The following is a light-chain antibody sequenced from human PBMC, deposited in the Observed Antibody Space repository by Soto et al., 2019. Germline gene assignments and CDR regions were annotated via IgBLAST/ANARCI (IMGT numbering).Light chain of an antibody. CDR2: QDD. V-gene: IGLV3-1*01. CDR1: KLGQKY. CDR3: QAWDYNTAV. J-gene: IGLJ2*01. Sequence: SYELTQPPSVSVSPGLTATITCSGDKLGQKYACWYQQKPGRSPVLIIYQDDRRPSGIPERFSGSNSGHTATLTISETQAMDEADYYCQAWDYNTAVFGGGTKVIVL.